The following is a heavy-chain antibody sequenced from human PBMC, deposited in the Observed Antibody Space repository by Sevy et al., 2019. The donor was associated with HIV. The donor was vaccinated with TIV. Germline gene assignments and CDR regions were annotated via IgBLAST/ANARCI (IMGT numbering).Heavy chain of an antibody. CDR2: IKSKTDGGTT. D-gene: IGHD3-10*01. Sequence: GGSLRLSCAASGFTFSNAWMSWVRQAPGKGLEWVGRIKSKTDGGTTDYAAPVKVRFTISRDDSKNTMYLKMNSLKTEDTAIYYCTTDSKKRGLSARLDYWGQGTLVTVSS. CDR3: TTDSKKRGLSARLDY. J-gene: IGHJ4*02. V-gene: IGHV3-15*01. CDR1: GFTFSNAW.